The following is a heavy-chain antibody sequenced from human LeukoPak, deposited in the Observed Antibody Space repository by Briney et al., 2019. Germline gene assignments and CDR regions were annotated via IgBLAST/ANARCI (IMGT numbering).Heavy chain of an antibody. CDR2: ISYDGSNK. Sequence: GGSLRLSCAASGFTFSSYGMHWVRQAPGKGLEWVAVISYDGSNKYYADSVKGRFTISRDNSKNTLYLQMNSLRAEDTAVYYCAKEFPGDYDFWSGYYRYGMDVWGQGTTVTVSS. V-gene: IGHV3-30*18. J-gene: IGHJ6*02. CDR3: AKEFPGDYDFWSGYYRYGMDV. D-gene: IGHD3-3*01. CDR1: GFTFSSYG.